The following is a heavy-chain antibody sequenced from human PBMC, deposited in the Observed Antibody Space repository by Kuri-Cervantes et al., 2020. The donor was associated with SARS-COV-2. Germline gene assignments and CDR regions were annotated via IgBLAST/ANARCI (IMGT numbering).Heavy chain of an antibody. V-gene: IGHV1-69*06. Sequence: SVKVSCKASGGTFSSYAISWVRQAPGQGLEWMGGIIPIFGTANYAQKFQGRATITADKSTSTAYMELSSLRSEGTAVYYCAREGAGTLYTSRYYGMDVWGQGTTVTVSS. D-gene: IGHD3-10*01. J-gene: IGHJ6*02. CDR1: GGTFSSYA. CDR2: IIPIFGTA. CDR3: AREGAGTLYTSRYYGMDV.